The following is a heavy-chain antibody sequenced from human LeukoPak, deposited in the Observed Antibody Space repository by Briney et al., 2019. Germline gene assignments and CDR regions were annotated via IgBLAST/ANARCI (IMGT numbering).Heavy chain of an antibody. CDR2: ICGNCGTA. D-gene: IGHD2-2*01. CDR3: AKHYCSDASCSVFSFDS. CDR1: GFTFNNYA. Sequence: GGSLRLSCAASGFTFNNYAMNWVRQAPGKGLEWVSSICGNCGTAYYVDSVKGRFTISRDNSKNTLYLQMNSLRAEDTAVHYCAKHYCSDASCSVFSFDSWGQGTLVTVSS. V-gene: IGHV3-23*01. J-gene: IGHJ4*02.